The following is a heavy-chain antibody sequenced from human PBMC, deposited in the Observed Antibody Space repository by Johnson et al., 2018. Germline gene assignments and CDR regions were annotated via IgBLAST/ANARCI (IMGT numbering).Heavy chain of an antibody. J-gene: IGHJ3*02. V-gene: IGHV3-23*04. CDR2: MSGSGGRT. CDR3: EKGRILAAVSGEDAFDI. D-gene: IGHD6-13*01. Sequence: VQLVQSGGGLVQPGGSLRLSCAASGFTFSSYAMNWVRQAPGKGLEWVSGMSGSGGRTYYADSVKGRFTISRDNSKNTLYLQMNSLRAEDTAVYYLEKGRILAAVSGEDAFDIWGQGTMVTVSS. CDR1: GFTFSSYA.